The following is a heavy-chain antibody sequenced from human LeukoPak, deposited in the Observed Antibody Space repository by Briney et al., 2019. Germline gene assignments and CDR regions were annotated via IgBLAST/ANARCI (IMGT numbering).Heavy chain of an antibody. CDR3: ARQGMATNFDAFDI. CDR2: IYPGDSDT. CDR1: GYSFTSYW. J-gene: IGHJ3*02. Sequence: PGESLKISCKGSGYSFTSYWIGWVREMPGKGLEWMGIIYPGDSDTRYSPSFQGQVTISADKSVSTAYLQWSSLEASDTAMYYCARQGMATNFDAFDIWGQGTMVTVSS. V-gene: IGHV5-51*01. D-gene: IGHD5-24*01.